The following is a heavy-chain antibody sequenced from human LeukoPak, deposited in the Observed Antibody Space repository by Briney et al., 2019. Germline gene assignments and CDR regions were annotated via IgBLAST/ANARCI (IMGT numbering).Heavy chain of an antibody. J-gene: IGHJ4*02. CDR3: AKDQRGIAAAGDY. V-gene: IGHV3-23*01. Sequence: GGTLRLSCVASGFMFASVGMNWVRKAPGKGLEWVSSISGGGDRTYYADSVKGRFTISRDNSKNTLYLQMNSLRAEDTAVYYCAKDQRGIAAAGDYWGQGTLVTVSS. CDR2: ISGGGDRT. CDR1: GFMFASVG. D-gene: IGHD6-13*01.